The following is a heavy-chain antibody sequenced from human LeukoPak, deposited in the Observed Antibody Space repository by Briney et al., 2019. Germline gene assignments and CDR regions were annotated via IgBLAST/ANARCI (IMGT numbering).Heavy chain of an antibody. CDR3: ARGSTRDSSGYVAFDI. D-gene: IGHD3-22*01. J-gene: IGHJ3*02. Sequence: GGSLRLSCAACGFTFSSYDMHWVRQATGKGLEWVSAIGTAGDTYYPGSVKGQFTISRENAKNSLYLQMNSLRAGDTAVYYCARGSTRDSSGYVAFDIWGQGTMVTVSS. CDR1: GFTFSSYD. V-gene: IGHV3-13*03. CDR2: IGTAGDT.